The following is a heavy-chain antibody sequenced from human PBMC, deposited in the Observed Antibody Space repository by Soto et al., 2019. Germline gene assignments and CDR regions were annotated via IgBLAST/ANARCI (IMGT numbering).Heavy chain of an antibody. CDR3: ARVGYSSGWLHFDY. CDR1: GGSISSGGYS. CDR2: IYHSGST. Sequence: SETLSLTCAVSGGSISSGGYSWSWIRQPPGKGLEWIGYIYHSGSTYYNPSPKSRVTISVDRSKNQFSLKLSSVTAADTAVYYCARVGYSSGWLHFDYWGQGTLVTVSS. J-gene: IGHJ4*02. V-gene: IGHV4-30-2*01. D-gene: IGHD6-19*01.